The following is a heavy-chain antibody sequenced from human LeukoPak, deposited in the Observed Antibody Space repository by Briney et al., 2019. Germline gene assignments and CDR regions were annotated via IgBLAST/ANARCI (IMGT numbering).Heavy chain of an antibody. CDR1: GFTFSSYA. CDR3: ARDRYSYGLTGFDY. D-gene: IGHD5-18*01. J-gene: IGHJ4*02. V-gene: IGHV3-30-3*01. Sequence: GGSLRLSCAASGFTFSSYAIHWVRQAPGKGLEWVAVISYDGSNKYYADSVKGRFTISRDNSKNTLYLQMNSLRAEDTAVYYCARDRYSYGLTGFDYWGQGTLVTVSS. CDR2: ISYDGSNK.